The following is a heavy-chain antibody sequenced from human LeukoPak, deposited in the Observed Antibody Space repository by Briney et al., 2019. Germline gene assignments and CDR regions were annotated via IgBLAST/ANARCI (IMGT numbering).Heavy chain of an antibody. Sequence: GGSLRLSCAASGFTFSEYYMSWVRQAPGKGLEWVSYITVSGSPMMYADSVKGRFTISGDNAKNSLYLQMNSLRVEDSAVYYCATSERSYSASGTFDNWGLGTLVTVSS. CDR3: ATSERSYSASGTFDN. V-gene: IGHV3-11*01. D-gene: IGHD3-10*01. CDR1: GFTFSEYY. J-gene: IGHJ4*02. CDR2: ITVSGSPM.